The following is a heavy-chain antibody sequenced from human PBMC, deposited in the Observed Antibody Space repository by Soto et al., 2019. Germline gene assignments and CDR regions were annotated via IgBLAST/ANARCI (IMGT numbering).Heavy chain of an antibody. V-gene: IGHV3-11*06. Sequence: GGSLRLSCAASGFTVSSNYMSWIRQAPGKGLEWIGYSSNSGSFTRYADSVKGRFSISRDNAKSSLYLQISSLRGDDTATYYCVKSGDNYNLLDYWGQGTPVTVSS. J-gene: IGHJ4*02. CDR2: SSNSGSFT. CDR3: VKSGDNYNLLDY. D-gene: IGHD1-1*01. CDR1: GFTVSSNY.